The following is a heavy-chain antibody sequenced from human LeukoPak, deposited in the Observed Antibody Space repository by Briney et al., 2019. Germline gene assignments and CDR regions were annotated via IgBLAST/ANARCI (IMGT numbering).Heavy chain of an antibody. CDR1: GYTFTSYA. CDR3: ASVGGGGATSRGNYYYVDV. CDR2: IIPIFGTA. V-gene: IGHV1-69*13. J-gene: IGHJ6*03. D-gene: IGHD1-26*01. Sequence: GASVKVSCKASGYTFTSYAISWVRQAPGQGLEWMGGIIPIFGTANYAQKFQGRVTITADESTSTAYMELSSLRSEDTAVYYCASVGGGGATSRGNYYYVDVWGKGTTVTISS.